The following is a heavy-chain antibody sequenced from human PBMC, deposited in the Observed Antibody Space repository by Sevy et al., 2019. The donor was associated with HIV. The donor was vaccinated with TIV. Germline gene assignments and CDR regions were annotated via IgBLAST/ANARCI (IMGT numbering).Heavy chain of an antibody. CDR2: ISSSGSTI. J-gene: IGHJ6*02. CDR1: GFTFSDYY. Sequence: GGSLRLSCAASGFTFSDYYMSWIRQAPGKGLEWVSYISSSGSTIYYADSVKGRFTISRDNAKNSLYLQMNSLRAEDTAVYYCARAWANCGGDCCHPKDHEHYYYYYGMDVWGQGTTVTVSS. D-gene: IGHD2-21*02. V-gene: IGHV3-11*01. CDR3: ARAWANCGGDCCHPKDHEHYYYYYGMDV.